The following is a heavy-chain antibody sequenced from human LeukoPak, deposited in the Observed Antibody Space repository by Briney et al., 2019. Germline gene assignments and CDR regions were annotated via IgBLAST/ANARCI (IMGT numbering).Heavy chain of an antibody. D-gene: IGHD2-2*01. CDR1: GGSISSYY. CDR3: ARGEGRYCSGTSCYQGHYYYGMDV. CDR2: IYYSGST. V-gene: IGHV4-59*01. Sequence: SETLSLTCTVSGGSISSYYWSWIRQPPGKGLEWIGYIYYSGSTNYNPSLKSRVTISVDTSKNQFSLKLSSVTAADTAVYYCARGEGRYCSGTSCYQGHYYYGMDVWGQGTTVTVSS. J-gene: IGHJ6*02.